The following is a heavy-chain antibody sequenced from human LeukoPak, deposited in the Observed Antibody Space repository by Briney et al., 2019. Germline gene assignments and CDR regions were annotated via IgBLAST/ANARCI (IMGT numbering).Heavy chain of an antibody. CDR1: GFTLSTYA. J-gene: IGHJ4*02. Sequence: PGGSLRLSCAASGFTLSTYAMSWVRQAPGKGLEWAANIKEDGSEKYYVDSVKGRFTISRDNAKNSLYLQMNSLRVEDTAVYHCARARLAVSGNYFENWGQGTLVTVSS. V-gene: IGHV3-7*04. D-gene: IGHD6-19*01. CDR2: IKEDGSEK. CDR3: ARARLAVSGNYFEN.